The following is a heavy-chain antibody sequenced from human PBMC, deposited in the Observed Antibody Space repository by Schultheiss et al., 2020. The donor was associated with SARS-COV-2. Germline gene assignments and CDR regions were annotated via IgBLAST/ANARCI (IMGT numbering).Heavy chain of an antibody. CDR1: GFTFSSYG. V-gene: IGHV3-30*03. J-gene: IGHJ6*02. Sequence: GGSLRLSCAASGFTFSSYGMHWVRQAPGKGLEWVAVISYDGSNKYYADSVKGRFTISRDNSKNTLYLQMNSLRAEDTAVYYCARDAARGAGYYGMDVWGQGTTVTVSS. CDR2: ISYDGSNK. CDR3: ARDAARGAGYYGMDV. D-gene: IGHD3-10*01.